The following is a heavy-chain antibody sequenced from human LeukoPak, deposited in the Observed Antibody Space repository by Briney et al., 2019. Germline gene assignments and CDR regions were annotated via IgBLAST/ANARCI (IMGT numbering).Heavy chain of an antibody. V-gene: IGHV3-9*01. D-gene: IGHD3-10*01. CDR2: ISWNSGSI. Sequence: GGSLRLSCAASGFTFDDYAMRWVRRAPGKGLEWVSGISWNSGSIGYADSVKGRFTISRDNAKNSLYLQMNSLRAEDTALYYCAKDMGMVRGVIIDYWGQGTLVTVSS. J-gene: IGHJ4*02. CDR1: GFTFDDYA. CDR3: AKDMGMVRGVIIDY.